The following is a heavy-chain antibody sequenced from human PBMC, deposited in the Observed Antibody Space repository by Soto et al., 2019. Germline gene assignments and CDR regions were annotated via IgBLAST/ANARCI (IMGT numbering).Heavy chain of an antibody. D-gene: IGHD6-13*01. CDR1: GFTFDDYA. CDR3: AKEFALKRIAAAGGYYYMDV. CDR2: ISWNSGSI. V-gene: IGHV3-9*01. Sequence: GGSLRLSCAASGFTFDDYAMHWVRQAPGKGLEWVSGISWNSGSIGYADSVKGRFTISRDNAKNSLYLQMNSLRAEDTALYYCAKEFALKRIAAAGGYYYMDVWGKGTTVTVSS. J-gene: IGHJ6*03.